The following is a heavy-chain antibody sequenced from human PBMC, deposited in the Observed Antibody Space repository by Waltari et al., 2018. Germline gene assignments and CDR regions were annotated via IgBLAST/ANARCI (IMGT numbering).Heavy chain of an antibody. CDR1: GGSISSSSYY. CDR3: ARAVPLGYCSGGSCSPFDY. D-gene: IGHD2-15*01. J-gene: IGHJ4*02. CDR2: IYYSGST. V-gene: IGHV4-39*07. Sequence: QLQLQESGPGLVKPSETLSLTCTVSGGSISSSSYYWGWIRQPPGKRLEWIGSIYYSGSTYYNPSLKSRVTISVDTSKNQFSLKLSSVTAADTAVYYCARAVPLGYCSGGSCSPFDYWGQGTLVTVSS.